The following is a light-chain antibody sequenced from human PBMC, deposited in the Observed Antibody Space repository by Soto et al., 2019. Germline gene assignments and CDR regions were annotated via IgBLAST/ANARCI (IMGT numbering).Light chain of an antibody. Sequence: DIQMTQSPSSLSASVGDRVTITCRASQSISNYLNWYQQKPGKAPNLLIYGASSLQSGVPSRFSGSGSETDFTLTIHNLQPEDFATYYCQQSFTAVFTFGPGTKVHIK. CDR2: GAS. J-gene: IGKJ3*01. V-gene: IGKV1-39*01. CDR1: QSISNY. CDR3: QQSFTAVFT.